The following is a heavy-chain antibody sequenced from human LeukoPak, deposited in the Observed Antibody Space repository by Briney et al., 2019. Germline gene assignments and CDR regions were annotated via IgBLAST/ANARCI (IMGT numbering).Heavy chain of an antibody. Sequence: SETLSLTCTVSGGSISSYYWSWIRQPPGKGLEWIGYIYYSGSTNYNPSLKSRVTISVDTSKNQFSLKLSSVTAADTAVYYCARVKMVRGVPWGQFDPWGQGTLVTVSS. CDR3: ARVKMVRGVPWGQFDP. V-gene: IGHV4-59*01. CDR1: GGSISSYY. CDR2: IYYSGST. D-gene: IGHD3-10*01. J-gene: IGHJ5*02.